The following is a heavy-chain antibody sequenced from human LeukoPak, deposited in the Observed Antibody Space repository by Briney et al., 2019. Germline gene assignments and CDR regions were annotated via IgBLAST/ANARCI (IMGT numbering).Heavy chain of an antibody. D-gene: IGHD5-18*01. CDR1: GISFNGYS. J-gene: IGHJ4*02. Sequence: GGSLRLSCVASGISFNGYSMNWVRQAPGKGLAWVAVISHDGNKKYYADSVKGRFTVSRDNSEKTLYLQMNTLTAEDTAVYYCARIGFGYSFGQGFDYWGQGTLVSVSS. CDR3: ARIGFGYSFGQGFDY. CDR2: ISHDGNKK. V-gene: IGHV3-30-3*01.